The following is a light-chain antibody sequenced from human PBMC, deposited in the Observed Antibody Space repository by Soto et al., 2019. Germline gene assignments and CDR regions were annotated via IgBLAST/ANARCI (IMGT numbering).Light chain of an antibody. J-gene: IGKJ5*01. V-gene: IGKV3-20*01. CDR3: QQYDSSPIT. CDR2: GAS. CDR1: QSLSSRN. Sequence: EIVLTQSPGTLSLSPGERATLSCRASQSLSSRNLAWYQQKPGQAPRPLIYGASSRATGIPDRFSGSGSGTDFTLTISRLEPEDFAVYYCQQYDSSPITFGQGTRLEIK.